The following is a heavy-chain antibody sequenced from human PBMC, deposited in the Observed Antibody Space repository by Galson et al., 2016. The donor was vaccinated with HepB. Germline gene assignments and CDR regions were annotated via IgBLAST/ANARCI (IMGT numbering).Heavy chain of an antibody. Sequence: LGLSCAASGFTFSTYGIHWVRQAPGKGLEWVSAISGTSGVTYYADSVRGRFTISRDNSKNTLYLQMNSLRAEDTAIYYCAPEDPDIVLVVAANGMGVWGLGTTVTVSS. CDR2: ISGTSGVT. CDR1: GFTFSTYG. D-gene: IGHD2-15*01. V-gene: IGHV3-23*01. J-gene: IGHJ6*02. CDR3: APEDPDIVLVVAANGMGV.